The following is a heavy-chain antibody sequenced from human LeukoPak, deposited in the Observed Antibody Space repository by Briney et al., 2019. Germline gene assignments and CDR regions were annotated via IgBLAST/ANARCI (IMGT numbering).Heavy chain of an antibody. Sequence: GAPVKVSCKASGYTFTSYAMNWVRQAPGQGLEWMGWINTNTGNPTYAQGFTGRFVFSLDTSVSTAYLQISSLKAEDTAVYYCARDRAGKLYYDFWSGYQPYFDYWGQGTLVTVSS. D-gene: IGHD3-3*01. V-gene: IGHV7-4-1*02. CDR2: INTNTGNP. J-gene: IGHJ4*02. CDR3: ARDRAGKLYYDFWSGYQPYFDY. CDR1: GYTFTSYA.